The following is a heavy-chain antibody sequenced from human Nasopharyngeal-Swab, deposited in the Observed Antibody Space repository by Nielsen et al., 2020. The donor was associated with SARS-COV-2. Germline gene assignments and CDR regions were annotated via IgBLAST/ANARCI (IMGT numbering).Heavy chain of an antibody. CDR2: INPSGGST. Sequence: ASVKVSCKASGYTFTSYYMHWVRQAPGQGLEWMGIINPSGGSTSYAQKFQGRVTMTRDTSTSTVCMELSSLRSEDTAVYYCARGPYVDTAMGRFDYWGQGTLVTVSS. CDR3: ARGPYVDTAMGRFDY. V-gene: IGHV1-46*01. J-gene: IGHJ4*02. D-gene: IGHD5-18*01. CDR1: GYTFTSYY.